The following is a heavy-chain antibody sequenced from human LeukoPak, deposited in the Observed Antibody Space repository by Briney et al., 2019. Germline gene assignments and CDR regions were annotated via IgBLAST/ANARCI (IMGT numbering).Heavy chain of an antibody. CDR1: GGSISGHF. CDR3: ARGGASSRYFGY. Sequence: SETLSLTCTVSGGSISGHFWSWIRQPPGKGLEWIGFVSYSGDTNYSPSFNGRVTISLDTSKSQFSLNLNSVIAADTAVYFCARGGASSRYFGYWGQGTLVTVSS. CDR2: VSYSGDT. D-gene: IGHD1-26*01. J-gene: IGHJ4*02. V-gene: IGHV4-59*11.